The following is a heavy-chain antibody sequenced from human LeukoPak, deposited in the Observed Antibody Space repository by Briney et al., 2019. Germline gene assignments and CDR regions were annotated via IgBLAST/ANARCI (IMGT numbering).Heavy chain of an antibody. J-gene: IGHJ4*02. V-gene: IGHV3-23*01. D-gene: IGHD5-18*01. Sequence: GGSLRLSCAASGFTFSSYAMTWVRRAPGKGLEWVLAISGGGGYIYYGDSVKGRFTSSRDNSESTLYLQMNNLRAEDTAVYYCAKNRGTGMAFYDHWGQGIQVTVSS. CDR1: GFTFSSYA. CDR3: AKNRGTGMAFYDH. CDR2: ISGGGGYI.